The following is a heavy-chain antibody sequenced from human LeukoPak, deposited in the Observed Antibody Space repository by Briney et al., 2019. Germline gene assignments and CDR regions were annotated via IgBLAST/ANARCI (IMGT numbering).Heavy chain of an antibody. V-gene: IGHV3-23*01. CDR2: ISGSGGST. CDR1: GFTFSSYA. D-gene: IGHD3-22*01. J-gene: IGHJ4*02. CDR3: ARAPQYYDSSGIHFDY. Sequence: GGSLILSCAASGFTFSSYAMSWVRQAPGKGLEWVSAISGSGGSTYYADSVKGRFTISRDNSKNTLYLQMNSLRAEDTAVYYCARAPQYYDSSGIHFDYWGQGTLVTVSS.